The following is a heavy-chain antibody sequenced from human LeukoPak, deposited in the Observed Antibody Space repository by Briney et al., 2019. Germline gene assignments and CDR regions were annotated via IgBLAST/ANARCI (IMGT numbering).Heavy chain of an antibody. V-gene: IGHV3-23*01. CDR2: ISGSGGST. CDR3: AKDYDIVVVPAAIDY. D-gene: IGHD2-2*01. Sequence: GGSLRLSCAASGFTFSSYAMSWVRQAPGKGLEWVSAISGSGGSTYYADPVKGRFTISRDNSKNTLYLQMNSLRAEDTAVYYCAKDYDIVVVPAAIDYWGQGTLVTVSS. J-gene: IGHJ4*02. CDR1: GFTFSSYA.